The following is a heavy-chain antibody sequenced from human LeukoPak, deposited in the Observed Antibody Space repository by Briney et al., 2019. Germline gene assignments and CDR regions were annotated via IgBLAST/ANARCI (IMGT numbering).Heavy chain of an antibody. V-gene: IGHV4-39*01. D-gene: IGHD1-7*01. Sequence: PSETLSLTCTVSGGSISSGNYYWGWVRQPPGKGLEWTGSMYYSGSTYYNPSLKSRVTISVDASKNQFSLKLRSVTAADTAVYYCARPHNWNYPYYFDYWGQGTLVTVSS. CDR2: MYYSGST. CDR3: ARPHNWNYPYYFDY. CDR1: GGSISSGNYY. J-gene: IGHJ4*02.